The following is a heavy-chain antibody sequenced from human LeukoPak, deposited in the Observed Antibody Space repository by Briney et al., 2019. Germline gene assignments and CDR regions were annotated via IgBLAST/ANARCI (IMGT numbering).Heavy chain of an antibody. D-gene: IGHD3-22*01. Sequence: GASVKVSCKASGYTFTSYYMHWVRQAPGQGLEWMGIINPSDGSTSYAQKFQGRVTITADKSTSTAYMELSSLRSEDTAVYYCAIGDSSGYYIPRPYYMDVWGKGTTVTVSS. J-gene: IGHJ6*03. CDR3: AIGDSSGYYIPRPYYMDV. CDR1: GYTFTSYY. CDR2: INPSDGST. V-gene: IGHV1-46*01.